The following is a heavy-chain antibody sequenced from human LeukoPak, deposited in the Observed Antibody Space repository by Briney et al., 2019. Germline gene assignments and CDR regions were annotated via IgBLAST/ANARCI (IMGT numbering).Heavy chain of an antibody. CDR2: IWYDGSKI. CDR3: AKSRGRFSSSWTAFDS. V-gene: IGHV3-33*06. D-gene: IGHD6-6*01. CDR1: GFTFSSYG. Sequence: GGSLRLSCAASGFTFSSYGMHWVRQAPGKGLEWVAVIWYDGSKIYYADSVKGRFTISRDNSKHTLYLQMNSLRAEDTAVYYCAKSRGRFSSSWTAFDSWGQGTLVTVSS. J-gene: IGHJ4*02.